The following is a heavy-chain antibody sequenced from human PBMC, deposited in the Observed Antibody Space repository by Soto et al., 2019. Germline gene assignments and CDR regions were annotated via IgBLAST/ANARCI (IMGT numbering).Heavy chain of an antibody. D-gene: IGHD3-22*01. CDR2: IYYSGST. CDR1: GGSISSGDYY. J-gene: IGHJ4*02. CDR3: ARDGNYYDSSGYLDY. Sequence: SETLSLTCTVSGGSISSGDYYWSWIRHPPGKGLEWIGYIYYSGSTYYNPSLKSRVTISVDTSKKQFSLKLSSVTAADTAVYYCARDGNYYDSSGYLDYWGQGTLVTVSS. V-gene: IGHV4-30-4*01.